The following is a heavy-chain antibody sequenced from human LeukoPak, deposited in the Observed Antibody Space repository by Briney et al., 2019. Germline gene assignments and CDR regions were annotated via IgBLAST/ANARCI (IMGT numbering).Heavy chain of an antibody. J-gene: IGHJ4*02. V-gene: IGHV1-46*01. Sequence: ASVNVSCKASGYTFTSWYMHWVRQAPGQGLEWMGIINPNSGSTSYAQRLQGRVTMTRDTSTSTVYMALSTLRSEDTDVCYCSRHTAYCGGDCWGQGTLVTVSS. D-gene: IGHD2-21*01. CDR1: GYTFTSWY. CDR2: INPNSGST. CDR3: SRHTAYCGGDC.